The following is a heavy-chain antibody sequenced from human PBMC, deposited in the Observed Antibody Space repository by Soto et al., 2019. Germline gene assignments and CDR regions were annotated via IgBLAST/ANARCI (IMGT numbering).Heavy chain of an antibody. D-gene: IGHD1-1*01. CDR2: VYHSGST. V-gene: IGHV4-4*02. J-gene: IGHJ4*02. Sequence: QVQLQESGPGLVKPSGTLSLTCAVSGGSISTCNWWSWVRQPPGKGLEWIGGVYHSGSTNYNPSLKSRVAMSGDKSKNQFSLKLNSVTAADTALYYCARTSTSATRFDYWGQGRMVTVSS. CDR3: ARTSTSATRFDY. CDR1: GGSISTCNW.